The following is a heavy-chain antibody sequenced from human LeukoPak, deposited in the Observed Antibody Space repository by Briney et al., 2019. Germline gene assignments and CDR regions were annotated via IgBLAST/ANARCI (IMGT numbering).Heavy chain of an antibody. J-gene: IGHJ4*02. CDR2: MNPNTGGT. CDR3: TRVSIAWSNLYFDY. CDR1: GYTFTDYY. Sequence: ASVKVSCKASGYTFTDYYIHWVRQAPGQGLEWMEMMNPNTGGTKYAQKFQGRVAMSGDTSINTASMELTSLTSADTAVYYCTRVSIAWSNLYFDYWGQGTLVTVSS. V-gene: IGHV1-2*02. D-gene: IGHD2-8*02.